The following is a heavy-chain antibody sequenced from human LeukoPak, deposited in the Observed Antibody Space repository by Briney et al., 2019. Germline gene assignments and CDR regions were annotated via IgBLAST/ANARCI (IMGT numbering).Heavy chain of an antibody. CDR3: ARLPQRSLWFGLNQFDY. J-gene: IGHJ4*02. V-gene: IGHV4-34*01. D-gene: IGHD3-10*01. Sequence: SETLSLTCAVYGGSFSGYYWSWIRQPPGKGLEWIGEINHSGSTNYNPSLKSRVTISVDTSKNQFSLKLSSVTAADTAVYYCARLPQRSLWFGLNQFDYWGQGTLVTVSS. CDR1: GGSFSGYY. CDR2: INHSGST.